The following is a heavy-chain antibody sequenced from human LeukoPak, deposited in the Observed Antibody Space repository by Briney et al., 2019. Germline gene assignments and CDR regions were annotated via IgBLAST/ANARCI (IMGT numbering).Heavy chain of an antibody. CDR2: ISGSGGST. V-gene: IGHV3-23*01. CDR1: GFTFSSYA. D-gene: IGHD3-9*01. J-gene: IGHJ4*02. Sequence: PGGSLRLSCAASGFTFSSYAMSWVRQAPGKGLEWVSPISGSGGSTYYADSVKGRFTISRDNSKNTLYLQMNSLRAEDTAVYYCAKGRYYDILTGYLDFDYWGQGTLVTLSS. CDR3: AKGRYYDILTGYLDFDY.